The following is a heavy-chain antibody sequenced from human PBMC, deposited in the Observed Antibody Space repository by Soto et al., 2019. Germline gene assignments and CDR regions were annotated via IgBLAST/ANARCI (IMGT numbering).Heavy chain of an antibody. V-gene: IGHV4-61*01. D-gene: IGHD6-19*01. J-gene: IGHJ5*02. Sequence: PSEPLSLTCTVSGGSVSSGSYYWSWIRQPPGKGLEWIGYIYYSGSTNYNPSLKSRVTISVDTSKNQFSLKLSSVTAADTAVYYCARAPTGIAVAGDNWFDPWGQGTLVTVSS. CDR1: GGSVSSGSYY. CDR2: IYYSGST. CDR3: ARAPTGIAVAGDNWFDP.